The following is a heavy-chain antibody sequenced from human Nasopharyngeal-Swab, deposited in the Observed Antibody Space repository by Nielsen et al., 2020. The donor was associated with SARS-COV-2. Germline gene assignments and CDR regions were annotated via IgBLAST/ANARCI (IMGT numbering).Heavy chain of an antibody. CDR2: INAGNGNT. D-gene: IGHD2-21*01. V-gene: IGHV1-3*01. Sequence: ASVKVSCKAPGYTFTSYAMHWVRQAPGQRLEWMGWINAGNGNTKYSQKFQGRVTITRDTSASTAYMELSSLRSEDTAVYYCARSLHIATAHDYWGQGTLVTVSS. CDR1: GYTFTSYA. J-gene: IGHJ4*02. CDR3: ARSLHIATAHDY.